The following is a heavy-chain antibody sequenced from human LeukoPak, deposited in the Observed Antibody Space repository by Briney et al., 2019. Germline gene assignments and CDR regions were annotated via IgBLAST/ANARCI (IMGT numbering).Heavy chain of an antibody. V-gene: IGHV5-51*01. D-gene: IGHD2-21*02. Sequence: GESLRISCKCSGYTFSSYWIGWVRQMPGKGLEWMGIIDPADSDTRYSPSLQGQVTISVDKSINTAYLQWSSLKASDTAMYYCARRLVTATLDYWGQGTRVTVSS. CDR3: ARRLVTATLDY. J-gene: IGHJ4*02. CDR2: IDPADSDT. CDR1: GYTFSSYW.